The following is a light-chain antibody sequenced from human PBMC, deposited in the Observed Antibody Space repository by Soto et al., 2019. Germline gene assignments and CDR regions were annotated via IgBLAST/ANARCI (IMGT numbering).Light chain of an antibody. CDR3: QSYDSSLSCV. V-gene: IGLV1-40*01. CDR2: GNS. CDR1: SSNIGAGYD. J-gene: IGLJ1*01. Sequence: QAVLTQPPSVSGAPGQRVTISCTGSSSNIGAGYDVHWYQQLPGTAPKLLSYGNSNRPSGVPDRFSGSKSGTSASLAITGLQAEDEADYYCQSYDSSLSCVFGTGTKLTVL.